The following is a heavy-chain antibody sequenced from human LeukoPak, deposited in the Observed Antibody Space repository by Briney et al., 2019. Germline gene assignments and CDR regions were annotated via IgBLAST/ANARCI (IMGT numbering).Heavy chain of an antibody. CDR3: ARQANSGYGGIAFDI. CDR1: GYSFTNYW. V-gene: IGHV5-51*01. D-gene: IGHD5-12*01. J-gene: IGHJ3*02. CDR2: IYPAKSDK. Sequence: GESLKIPCKGPGYSFTNYWIAWVRQIPGKGLEGMGIIYPAKSDKKYSPSCRGQVTISASQCISTTYLQSLSLKAPATAKYYCARQANSGYGGIAFDIWGQGTMVTVSS.